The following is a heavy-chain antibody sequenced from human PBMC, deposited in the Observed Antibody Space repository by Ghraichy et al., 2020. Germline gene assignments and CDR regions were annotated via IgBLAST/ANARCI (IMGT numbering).Heavy chain of an antibody. CDR2: IYYSGST. CDR3: ARVGRGGWYYFDY. Sequence: SETLSLTCTVSGGSINSYYWSWIRQPPGNGLEWIGFIYYSGSTNYNPSLKSRVTISVDTSKNQFSLNLSSVTAADTAVYYCARVGRGGWYYFDYWGQGTLVTVSS. J-gene: IGHJ4*02. D-gene: IGHD6-19*01. CDR1: GGSINSYY. V-gene: IGHV4-59*01.